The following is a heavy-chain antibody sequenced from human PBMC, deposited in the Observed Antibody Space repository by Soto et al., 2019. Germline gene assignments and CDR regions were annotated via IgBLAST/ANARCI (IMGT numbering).Heavy chain of an antibody. V-gene: IGHV1-2*02. CDR2: INPDSGGT. J-gene: IGHJ4*02. Sequence: QVQLAQSGAEVKKPGASVKVSCKASGYTFSDYYMHWVRQAHGQGLEWMGWINPDSGGTKYTQKFQGRVTMTRDTSISTAYMELSGLRSDDTAVYYCTRKVRDYNFDYWGQGTLVTVSS. CDR1: GYTFSDYY. D-gene: IGHD4-17*01. CDR3: TRKVRDYNFDY.